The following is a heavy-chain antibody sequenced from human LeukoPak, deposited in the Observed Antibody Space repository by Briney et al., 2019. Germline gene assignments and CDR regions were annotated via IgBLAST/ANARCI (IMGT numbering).Heavy chain of an antibody. CDR3: TRVQGGQYFANKYGTIDY. CDR1: GFSFSDYQ. Sequence: GGSLRLSCTASGFSFSDYQMNWVRQAPGGGXEXTSYISASGKTINYADSVKGRFTISRDNAKNSLYLQMNSLRAEDTAVYYCTRVQGGQYFANKYGTIDYWSQGALVIVSS. J-gene: IGHJ4*02. D-gene: IGHD3-9*01. CDR2: ISASGKTI. V-gene: IGHV3-48*03.